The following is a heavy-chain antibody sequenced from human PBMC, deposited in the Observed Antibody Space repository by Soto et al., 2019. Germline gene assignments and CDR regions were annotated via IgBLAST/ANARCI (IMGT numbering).Heavy chain of an antibody. V-gene: IGHV4-39*02. D-gene: IGHD6-13*01. CDR3: ARDSSSWYGYGMDG. CDR1: GGSISSSRYY. CDR2: IYYSGST. Sequence: PSETLSLTCTVSGGSISSSRYYWGWIRQPPGKGLEWIGSIYYSGSTYYNPSLKSRVTISVDTSKNQFSLKLSSVTAADTAVYYCARDSSSWYGYGMDGWGQGTTVTVSS. J-gene: IGHJ6*02.